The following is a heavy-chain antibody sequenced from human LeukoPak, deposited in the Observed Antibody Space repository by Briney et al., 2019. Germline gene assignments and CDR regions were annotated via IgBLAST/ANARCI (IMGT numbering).Heavy chain of an antibody. J-gene: IGHJ6*02. CDR2: INPNSGGI. D-gene: IGHD3-9*01. CDR1: GYTFTGYY. CDR3: ARVNILTGYPYYYYGMDV. Sequence: ASVKVPCKASGYTFTGYYMHWVRQAPGQGLEWMGWINPNSGGINYAQKFQGRVTMTRDTSISTAYMELSRLRSDDTAVYYCARVNILTGYPYYYYGMDVWGQGTTVTVSS. V-gene: IGHV1-2*02.